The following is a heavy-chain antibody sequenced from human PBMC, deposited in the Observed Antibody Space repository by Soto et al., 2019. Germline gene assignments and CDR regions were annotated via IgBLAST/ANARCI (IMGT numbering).Heavy chain of an antibody. CDR3: AYGYCSSTSCPNYYYGMDV. CDR1: GGSFVGYY. J-gene: IGHJ6*02. D-gene: IGHD2-2*01. V-gene: IGHV4-34*01. Sequence: SETLSLTCAVYGGSFVGYYGRWIRQPPGKWLARIGEISHIGSTNYNPSLKSRVRISVDTSKNQFSLKLSSVTAADTAVYYCAYGYCSSTSCPNYYYGMDVWGQGTTVTVSS. CDR2: ISHIGST.